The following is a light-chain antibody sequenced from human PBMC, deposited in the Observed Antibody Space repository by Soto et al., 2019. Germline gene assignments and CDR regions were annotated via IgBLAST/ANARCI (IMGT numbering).Light chain of an antibody. CDR2: AAS. CDR3: QQSYSTTWT. V-gene: IGKV1-39*01. J-gene: IGKJ1*01. Sequence: DIQMTQSPSSLSASVGDRVTITFRASQGISTYLNWYHQKPGKAPKLLIYAASSLQSGVPSRFSGSGSETDFTLTISSLQPEDFATYSCQQSYSTTWTFGQGTKVDI. CDR1: QGISTY.